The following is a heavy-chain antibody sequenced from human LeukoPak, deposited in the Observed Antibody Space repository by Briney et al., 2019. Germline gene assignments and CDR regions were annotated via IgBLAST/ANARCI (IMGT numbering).Heavy chain of an antibody. V-gene: IGHV4-59*01. D-gene: IGHD3-22*01. CDR1: GGSISSYY. CDR3: ARDFYDSSGYYNWFDP. J-gene: IGHJ5*02. CDR2: IYYSGST. Sequence: SETLSLTCTVSGGSISSYYWSWIRQPPGKGLEWIGYIYYSGSTNYNPSLKSRVTISVDTSKNQFSLKLSSVTAADTAVYYCARDFYDSSGYYNWFDPWGQETLVTVSS.